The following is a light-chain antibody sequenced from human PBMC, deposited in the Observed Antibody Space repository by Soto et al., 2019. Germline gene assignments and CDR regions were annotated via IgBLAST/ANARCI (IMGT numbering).Light chain of an antibody. J-gene: IGLJ1*01. V-gene: IGLV2-14*01. Sequence: QSVLTQPASVPGSPGQSITISCTGTRSDIGGYNYVSWYQHHPGKAPKLIIFEVSDRPSGVSNRFSGSKSGNTASLTISGLQAEDEADYYCSSYTSSSTPYVFGTGTKVTVL. CDR3: SSYTSSSTPYV. CDR2: EVS. CDR1: RSDIGGYNY.